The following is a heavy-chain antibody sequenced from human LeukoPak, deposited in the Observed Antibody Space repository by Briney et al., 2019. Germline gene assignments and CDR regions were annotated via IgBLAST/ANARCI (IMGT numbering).Heavy chain of an antibody. CDR1: GFTFSSYA. D-gene: IGHD6-19*01. CDR3: AKTRAVAGRSPDWFDP. Sequence: GGSLRFSCAASGFTFSSYAMSWVRQAPGKGLEWVSAISGSGGSTYYADSVKGRFTISRDNSKNTLYLQMNSLRAEDTAVYYCAKTRAVAGRSPDWFDPWSQGTLVTVSS. J-gene: IGHJ5*02. CDR2: ISGSGGST. V-gene: IGHV3-23*01.